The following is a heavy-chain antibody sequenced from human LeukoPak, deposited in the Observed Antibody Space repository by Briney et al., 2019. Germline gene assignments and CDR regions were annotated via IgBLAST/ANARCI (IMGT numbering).Heavy chain of an antibody. D-gene: IGHD6-13*01. CDR1: GFTFSSYS. V-gene: IGHV3-21*01. J-gene: IGHJ6*02. Sequence: PGGSLRLSCAASGFTFSSYSMNWVRQAPGKGLEWVSSISSSSSYIYYVDSMMGRFTISRDNAKNSLYLQMNSLRAEDTAVYYCARPGGSSWLDYYYGMDVWGQGTTVTVSS. CDR2: ISSSSSYI. CDR3: ARPGGSSWLDYYYGMDV.